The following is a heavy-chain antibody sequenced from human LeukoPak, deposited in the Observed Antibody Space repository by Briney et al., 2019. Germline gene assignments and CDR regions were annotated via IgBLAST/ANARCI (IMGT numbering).Heavy chain of an antibody. Sequence: SQTLSLTCTVSGCSISSGGYYWSWIRQHPGKGLEWIGYIYYSGSTYYNPSLKSRVTISVDTSKNQFSLKLSSVTAADTAVYYCGRGLTGTHWGHFDYWGQGTLVTVSS. CDR2: IYYSGST. D-gene: IGHD1-20*01. CDR1: GCSISSGGYY. V-gene: IGHV4-31*03. CDR3: GRGLTGTHWGHFDY. J-gene: IGHJ4*02.